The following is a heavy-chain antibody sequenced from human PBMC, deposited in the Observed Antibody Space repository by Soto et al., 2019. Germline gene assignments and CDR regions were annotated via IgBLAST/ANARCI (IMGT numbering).Heavy chain of an antibody. J-gene: IGHJ4*02. CDR2: ISSSGSTI. V-gene: IGHV3-11*01. CDR3: AREKLGKWRNPFDY. Sequence: PWGSLRLSCAASGFTFSDYYMSWIRQAPGKGLEWVSYISSSGSTIYYADSVKGRFTISRDNAKNSLYLQTNSLRAEDTAVYYCAREKLGKWRNPFDYWGQGTLVTVSS. D-gene: IGHD5-12*01. CDR1: GFTFSDYY.